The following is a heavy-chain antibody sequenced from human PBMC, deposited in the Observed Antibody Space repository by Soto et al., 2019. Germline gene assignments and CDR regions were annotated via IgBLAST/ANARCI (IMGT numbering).Heavy chain of an antibody. Sequence: VGSLKISCKCSGYSFTSYWIGWVRQMPGKGLEWMGIIYPCDSDTRYSPSFQGQVTIAADKSISTAYLQLSSLKASDTAAYYCARDGDFWSAYSPKWGSTGFVYWGQGTLVTVSS. D-gene: IGHD3-3*01. V-gene: IGHV5-51*01. J-gene: IGHJ4*02. CDR1: GYSFTSYW. CDR2: IYPCDSDT. CDR3: ARDGDFWSAYSPKWGSTGFVY.